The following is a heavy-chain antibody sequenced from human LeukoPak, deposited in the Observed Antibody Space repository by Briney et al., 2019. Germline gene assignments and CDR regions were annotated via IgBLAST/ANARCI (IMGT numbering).Heavy chain of an antibody. CDR3: ARGRNDYGDYYFDY. D-gene: IGHD4-17*01. Sequence: ASVKDSCQASGYTFTSYDINWVGQATGKGGEGMGWMNPNSGNTGYAQKFHCRVTMTRNTSISTAYMELSSLRSEDTAVYYCARGRNDYGDYYFDYWGQGTLVTVSS. J-gene: IGHJ4*02. CDR1: GYTFTSYD. V-gene: IGHV1-8*01. CDR2: MNPNSGNT.